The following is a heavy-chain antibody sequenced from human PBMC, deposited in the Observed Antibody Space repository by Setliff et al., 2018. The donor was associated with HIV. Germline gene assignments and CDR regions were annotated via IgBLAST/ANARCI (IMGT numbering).Heavy chain of an antibody. D-gene: IGHD3-10*01. Sequence: SETLSLTCAVYGESFSGYHWSWIRQPPGKGLEWIGEINHSGSTSYNPSLKSRVTISLDTSKSHFSLRLNSVTAADTAVYYCASPGYYGSGSHPLFDYWGQGTLVTVSS. CDR1: GESFSGYH. CDR3: ASPGYYGSGSHPLFDY. CDR2: INHSGST. V-gene: IGHV4-34*01. J-gene: IGHJ4*02.